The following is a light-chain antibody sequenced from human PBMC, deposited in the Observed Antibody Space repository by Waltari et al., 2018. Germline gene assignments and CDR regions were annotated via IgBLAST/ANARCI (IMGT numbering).Light chain of an antibody. V-gene: IGLV3-19*01. CDR2: GKN. J-gene: IGLJ2*01. Sequence: SSELTQDPAVSVALGQTVRITCQGDSLRSYYASWYQQKPGQAPVLVIFGKNTRPSGIPDRFAGSSSGNTASLTITGAQAEDEADYYWNSRDRSGNHLVFGGGTKLTVL. CDR1: SLRSYY. CDR3: NSRDRSGNHLV.